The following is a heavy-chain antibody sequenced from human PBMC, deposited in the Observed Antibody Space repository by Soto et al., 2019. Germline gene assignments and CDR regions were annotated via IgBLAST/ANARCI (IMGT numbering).Heavy chain of an antibody. CDR2: ISSNGGST. V-gene: IGHV3-64D*08. J-gene: IGHJ6*02. D-gene: IGHD5-18*01. CDR1: GFTFSSYA. Sequence: GGSLRLSCSASGFTFSSYAMHWVRQAPGKGLEYVSAISSNGGSTYYADSVKGRLTISRDNSKNTLYLQMSSLRAEDTAVYYCVKDQDSYDQHYYYYYGMDIWGQGTTVTVSS. CDR3: VKDQDSYDQHYYYYYGMDI.